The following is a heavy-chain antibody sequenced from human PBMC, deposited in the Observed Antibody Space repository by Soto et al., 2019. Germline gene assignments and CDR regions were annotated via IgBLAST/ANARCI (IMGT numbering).Heavy chain of an antibody. Sequence: PGGSLRLSCAASVFTFSSYEMNWVRQAPGKGLEWVSYISSGSTIYYADSVKGRFTISRDNAKNSLYLQMNSLRAEDTAVYYCASRPRVSRVTIFGVDKTDYYGMDVWGQGTTVTVSS. J-gene: IGHJ6*02. CDR2: ISSGSTI. CDR1: VFTFSSYE. D-gene: IGHD3-3*01. V-gene: IGHV3-48*03. CDR3: ASRPRVSRVTIFGVDKTDYYGMDV.